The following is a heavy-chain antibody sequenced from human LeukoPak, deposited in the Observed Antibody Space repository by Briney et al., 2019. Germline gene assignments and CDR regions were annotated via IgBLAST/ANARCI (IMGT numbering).Heavy chain of an antibody. J-gene: IGHJ3*02. V-gene: IGHV3-23*01. CDR2: ISGSGGST. D-gene: IGHD6-19*01. Sequence: GGSLRLSCAASGFTFSSYAMSWVRQAPGKGLEWVSAISGSGGSTYYADSVKGRFTISRDNSKNTLYLQMNSLRAEDTAVYYCAKDIRIAVAGWGAFHIWGQGTMVTVSS. CDR1: GFTFSSYA. CDR3: AKDIRIAVAGWGAFHI.